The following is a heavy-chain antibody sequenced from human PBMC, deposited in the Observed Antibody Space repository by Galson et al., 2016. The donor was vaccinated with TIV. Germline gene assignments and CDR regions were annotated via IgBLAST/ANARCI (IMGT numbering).Heavy chain of an antibody. CDR3: ARDVSTGWFDP. Sequence: CAISGDSVSSTSAAWNWIRQSSSRGLEWLGRTYYRSTWYNDYAASLKRRITINPDTSKNQFSLKVNSVTAADTAVYYCARDVSTGWFDPWGRGTLVTVAS. CDR1: GDSVSSTSAA. D-gene: IGHD2-8*02. CDR2: TYYRSTWYN. V-gene: IGHV6-1*01. J-gene: IGHJ5*02.